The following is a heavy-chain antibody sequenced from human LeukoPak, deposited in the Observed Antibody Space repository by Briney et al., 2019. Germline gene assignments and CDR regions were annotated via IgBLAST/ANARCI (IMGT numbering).Heavy chain of an antibody. CDR2: IYYSGST. D-gene: IGHD6-6*01. Sequence: SETLSLTCAVYGGSISSYYWSWIRQPPGKGLEWIGYIYYSGSTNYNPSLKSRVTISVDTSKNQFSLKLSSVTAADTAVYYCARGEYSSSAGDYYYYMDVWGKGTTVTVSS. CDR3: ARGEYSSSAGDYYYYMDV. J-gene: IGHJ6*03. CDR1: GGSISSYY. V-gene: IGHV4-59*01.